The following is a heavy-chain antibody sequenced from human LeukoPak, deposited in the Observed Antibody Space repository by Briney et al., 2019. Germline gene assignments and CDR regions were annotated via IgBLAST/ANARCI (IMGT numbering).Heavy chain of an antibody. CDR3: ARDLDNVVVPATGGDY. V-gene: IGHV3-21*01. Sequence: GGSLRLSCAASGFTFSSYSMNWVRQAPGKGLEWVSSISSSSSYIYYADSVKGRFTISRDNAKNSLYLQMNSLRAEDTAVYYCARDLDNVVVPATGGDYWGQGTLVTVSS. CDR1: GFTFSSYS. CDR2: ISSSSSYI. D-gene: IGHD2-2*03. J-gene: IGHJ4*02.